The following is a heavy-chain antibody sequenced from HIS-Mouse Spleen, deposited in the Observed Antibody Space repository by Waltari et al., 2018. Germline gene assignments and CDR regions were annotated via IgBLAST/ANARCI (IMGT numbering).Heavy chain of an antibody. CDR2: IDWDDDK. J-gene: IGHJ4*02. V-gene: IGHV2-70*15. D-gene: IGHD6-19*01. CDR1: GFSLSTSGMC. Sequence: QVTLSASGPALVKPTQTHTLTCTFSGFSLSTSGMCVSWIRQPRGKALEWLARIDWDDDKYYSTSLKTRLTISKDTSKNQVVLTMTNMDLVDTATYYCARIAEGYTSGWYAFDYWGQGTLVTVSS. CDR3: ARIAEGYTSGWYAFDY.